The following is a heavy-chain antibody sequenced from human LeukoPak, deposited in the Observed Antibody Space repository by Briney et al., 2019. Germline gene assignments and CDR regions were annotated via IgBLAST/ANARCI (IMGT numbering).Heavy chain of an antibody. CDR1: GFTFSSYA. J-gene: IGHJ4*02. D-gene: IGHD1-26*01. V-gene: IGHV3-23*01. Sequence: GGSLRLSCAASGFTFSSYATSWVRQAPGKGLEWVSAISGSGGSTYYADSVKGRFTISRDNSKNTLYLQMNSLRAEDTAVYYCAKGGRGVGATIDYFDYWGQGTLVTVSS. CDR3: AKGGRGVGATIDYFDY. CDR2: ISGSGGST.